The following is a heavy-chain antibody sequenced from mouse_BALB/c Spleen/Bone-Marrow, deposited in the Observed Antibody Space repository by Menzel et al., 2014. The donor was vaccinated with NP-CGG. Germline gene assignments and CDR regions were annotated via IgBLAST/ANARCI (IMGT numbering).Heavy chain of an antibody. D-gene: IGHD2-3*01. CDR3: GRLGYYGCFAY. CDR2: INPDSSTI. CDR1: GFDFSGFW. V-gene: IGHV4-1*02. J-gene: IGHJ3*01. Sequence: EVKLMESGGGLVQPGGSLELSCAASGFDFSGFWMGWVRQAPRKGLEWIGEINPDSSTINYTPSLKDRFIISRDNAKNTLYLQMNKVRSEDTALYYCGRLGYYGCFAYWGQGTLVTVSA.